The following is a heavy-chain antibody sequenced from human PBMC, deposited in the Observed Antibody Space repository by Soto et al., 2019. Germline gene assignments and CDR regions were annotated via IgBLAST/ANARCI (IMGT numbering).Heavy chain of an antibody. J-gene: IGHJ4*02. CDR3: AKKYRGTYPFDY. V-gene: IGHV3-7*03. D-gene: IGHD1-26*01. CDR2: IKQDESEK. CDR1: GLTFTDYW. Sequence: GGSLRLSCVTYGLTFTDYWMSWVRQAPGKGLEWVANIKQDESEKNYLDSVKGRFTISRDNSKNTLYLQMDSLRAEDTAIYYCAKKYRGTYPFDYWGQGTLVTVSS.